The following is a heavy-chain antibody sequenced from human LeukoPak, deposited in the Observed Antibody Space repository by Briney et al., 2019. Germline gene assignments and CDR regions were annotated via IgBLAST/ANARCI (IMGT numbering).Heavy chain of an antibody. V-gene: IGHV4-34*01. D-gene: IGHD6-19*01. CDR1: GGSFSGYY. Sequence: KPSETLSLTCAVYGGSFSGYYWSWIRQPPGKGLEWIGEINHSGSTNYNPSLKSRVTISVDTSKNQFSLKLSSVTAADTAVYYCARGDNRDYAARGGSGWYGFRRLPWFDPWGQGTLVTVSS. CDR2: INHSGST. CDR3: ARGDNRDYAARGGSGWYGFRRLPWFDP. J-gene: IGHJ5*02.